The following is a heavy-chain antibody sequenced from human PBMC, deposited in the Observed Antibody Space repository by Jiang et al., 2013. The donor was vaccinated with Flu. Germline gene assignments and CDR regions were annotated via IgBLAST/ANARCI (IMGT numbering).Heavy chain of an antibody. V-gene: IGHV3-23*01. CDR2: ISGSGGST. Sequence: EVQLLESGGGLIQPGGSLRLSCAASGFTFSSYAMSWVRQAPGKGLEWVSAISGSGGSTYYADSVKGRFTISRDNSKNTLYLQMNSLRAEDTAVYYCANSPTPRYSFGWFDPVGPGNLVTVSS. D-gene: IGHD5-18*01. J-gene: IGHJ5*02. CDR1: GFTFSSYA. CDR3: ANSPTPRYSFGWFDP.